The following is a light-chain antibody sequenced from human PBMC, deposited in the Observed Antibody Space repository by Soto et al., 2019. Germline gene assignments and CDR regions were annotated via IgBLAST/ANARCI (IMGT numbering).Light chain of an antibody. CDR1: NSNIGAGYD. CDR3: QSYDSSLSGSV. Sequence: QSVLTQPPSVSGAPGQRVTISCTGSNSNIGAGYDVHWYQQLPETAPKLLIYGNTNRPSGVPDRFSGSKSGTSASLAITGLQAEDEADYYCQSYDSSLSGSVFGRGTKVTVL. CDR2: GNT. J-gene: IGLJ2*01. V-gene: IGLV1-40*01.